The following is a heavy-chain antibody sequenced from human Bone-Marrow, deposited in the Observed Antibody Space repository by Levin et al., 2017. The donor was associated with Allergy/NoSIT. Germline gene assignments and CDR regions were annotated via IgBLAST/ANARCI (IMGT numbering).Heavy chain of an antibody. D-gene: IGHD2-21*02. CDR3: ARDCRGGDCYSGFLGYFDL. CDR1: GVTFSDSY. Sequence: PGGSLRLSCAASGVTFSDSYMSWIRQAPGKGLEWVSHITSSGYDIYYTDSVRGRFTISTDDAKNSLYLQMNSLRAEDTAVYYCARDCRGGDCYSGFLGYFDLWGRGTLVTVSS. V-gene: IGHV3-11*01. J-gene: IGHJ2*01. CDR2: ITSSGYDI.